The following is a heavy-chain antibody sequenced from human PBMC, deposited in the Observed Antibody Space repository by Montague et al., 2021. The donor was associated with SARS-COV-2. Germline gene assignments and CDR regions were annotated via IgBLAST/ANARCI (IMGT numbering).Heavy chain of an antibody. Sequence: SLRLSCSASGFIFSDYYMTWIRQAPGKGLEWVSHISGSGSKTYYAESVKGRFTISRDTANNSVYLQMKLLGAEDTAVYYCARDQGGYGTFDIWGQGTMVTVSS. CDR3: ARDQGGYGTFDI. V-gene: IGHV3-11*01. CDR2: ISGSGSKT. CDR1: GFIFSDYY. D-gene: IGHD5-12*01. J-gene: IGHJ3*02.